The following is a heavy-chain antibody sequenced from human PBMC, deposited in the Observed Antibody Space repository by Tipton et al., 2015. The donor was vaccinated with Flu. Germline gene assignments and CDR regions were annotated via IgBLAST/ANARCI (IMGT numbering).Heavy chain of an antibody. J-gene: IGHJ3*02. CDR3: AREGFDSSVYRAGDAFDI. CDR2: IYTSGST. V-gene: IGHV4-61*02. D-gene: IGHD3-22*01. Sequence: TLSLTCTVSGGSISSGSYYWSWIRQPAGKGLEWIGRIYTSGSTNYNPSLKSRVTISVDTSKNQFSLKLSSVTASDTAVYYCAREGFDSSVYRAGDAFDIWSQGTMVTVSS. CDR1: GGSISSGSYY.